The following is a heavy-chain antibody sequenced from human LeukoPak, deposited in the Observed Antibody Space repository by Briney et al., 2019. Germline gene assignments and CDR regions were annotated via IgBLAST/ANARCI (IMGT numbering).Heavy chain of an antibody. V-gene: IGHV4-59*01. CDR1: GGSISSYY. CDR3: ARDNYFGMDV. J-gene: IGHJ6*02. CDR2: IYYSGST. Sequence: SETLSLTCTVSGGSISSYYWSWIRQPPGKGLEWIGYIYYSGSTNYNPSLKSRVTISVDTSKNQFSLKLSSVTAADTAVYYCARDNYFGMDVWGQGTTVTVSS.